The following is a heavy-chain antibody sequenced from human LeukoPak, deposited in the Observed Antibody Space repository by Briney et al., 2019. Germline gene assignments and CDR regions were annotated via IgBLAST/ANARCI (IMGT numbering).Heavy chain of an antibody. CDR1: GFTFSSYS. V-gene: IGHV3-21*01. J-gene: IGHJ4*02. CDR3: ARDMRDDYVWGSYRYTFRHPPDY. Sequence: GGSLRLSCAASGFTFSSYSMNWVRQAPGKGLEWVSSISSSSSYIYYADSVKGRFTISRDNTKNSLYLQMNSLRAEDTAVYYCARDMRDDYVWGSYRYTFRHPPDYWGQGTLVTVSS. D-gene: IGHD3-16*02. CDR2: ISSSSSYI.